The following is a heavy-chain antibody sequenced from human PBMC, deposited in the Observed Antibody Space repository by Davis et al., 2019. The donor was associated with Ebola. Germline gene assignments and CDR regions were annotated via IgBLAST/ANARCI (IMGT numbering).Heavy chain of an antibody. V-gene: IGHV1-46*01. J-gene: IGHJ6*02. CDR2: INPSGGRT. Sequence: ASVKVSCKASGYIFTNYSIHWVRQAPGQGLECMGIINPSGGRTTYAQNFQGRVTMTRDTSTTTVYMELSSLRSEDTAMYYCARSGRTYYYYGMDVWGQGTTVTVSS. D-gene: IGHD2-15*01. CDR1: GYIFTNYS. CDR3: ARSGRTYYYYGMDV.